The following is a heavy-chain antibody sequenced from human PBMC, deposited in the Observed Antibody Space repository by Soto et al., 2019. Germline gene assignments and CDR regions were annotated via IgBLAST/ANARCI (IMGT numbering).Heavy chain of an antibody. V-gene: IGHV4-59*01. J-gene: IGHJ3*02. CDR2: IYYSGST. D-gene: IGHD3-22*01. CDR1: GGSISSYY. CDR3: AREGYYDSSGYYYDAFDI. Sequence: SETLSLTCTVSGGSISSYYWSWIRQPPGKGLEWIGYIYYSGSTNYNPSLKSRVTISVDTSKNQFSLKLSSVTAADTAVYYCAREGYYDSSGYYYDAFDIWGQGTMATVSS.